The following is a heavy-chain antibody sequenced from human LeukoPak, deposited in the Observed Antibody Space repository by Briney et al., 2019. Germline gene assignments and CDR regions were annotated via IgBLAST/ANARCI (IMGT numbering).Heavy chain of an antibody. CDR2: IKQDGSEK. CDR1: GFSFSSYG. J-gene: IGHJ4*02. CDR3: ARGGMISDY. D-gene: IGHD3/OR15-3a*01. Sequence: PGGSLRLSCAASGFSFSSYGMHWVRQAPGKGLEWVANIKQDGSEKYYVDSVKGRFTISRDNAKNSLYLQMNSLRAEDTAVYYCARGGMISDYWGQGTLVTVSS. V-gene: IGHV3-7*01.